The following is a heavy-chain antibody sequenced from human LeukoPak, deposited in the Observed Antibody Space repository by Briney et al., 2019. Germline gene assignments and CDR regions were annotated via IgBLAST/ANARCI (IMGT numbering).Heavy chain of an antibody. CDR3: ARGLDYYDSPSDR. Sequence: GGPLRLSCATSGFTFSFYSMNWVRQAPGKGLEWVSSIRGSNGNIYYADSVRGRFTISRDNANNSLYLQMSSLRAEDTAVYFCARGLDYYDSPSDRWGQGTLVTVSS. D-gene: IGHD3-22*01. CDR2: IRGSNGNI. CDR1: GFTFSFYS. V-gene: IGHV3-21*06. J-gene: IGHJ5*02.